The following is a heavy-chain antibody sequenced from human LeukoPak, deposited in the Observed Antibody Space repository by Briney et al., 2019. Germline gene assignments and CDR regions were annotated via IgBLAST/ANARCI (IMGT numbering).Heavy chain of an antibody. J-gene: IGHJ6*02. D-gene: IGHD5-12*01. CDR3: ARGVDIVATTSHWRAVVAARGSGMDV. CDR2: MNPNSGNT. Sequence: ASVKVSCKASGYTFTSYDINWVRQATGQGLEWMGWMNPNSGNTGYAQKFQGRVTMTRNTSISIAYMELSSLRSEDTAVYYCARGVDIVATTSHWRAVVAARGSGMDVWGQGTTVSVSS. CDR1: GYTFTSYD. V-gene: IGHV1-8*01.